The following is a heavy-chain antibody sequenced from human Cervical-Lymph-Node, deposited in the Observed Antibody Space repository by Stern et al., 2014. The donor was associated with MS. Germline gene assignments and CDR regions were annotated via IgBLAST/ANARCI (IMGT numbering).Heavy chain of an antibody. V-gene: IGHV3-30*04. CDR2: ISYDGSSK. D-gene: IGHD6-25*01. CDR1: GFTFGRHS. Sequence: VQLVESGGGVVQPGRSLRLSCATSGFTFGRHSMHWVRQAPGKGLEWVAIISYDGSSKHYADSVKGRFTISRSNSNNTLYLQMNSLGVEDTAMYYCARPAAARYFDYWGQGSQVTVSS. CDR3: ARPAAARYFDY. J-gene: IGHJ4*02.